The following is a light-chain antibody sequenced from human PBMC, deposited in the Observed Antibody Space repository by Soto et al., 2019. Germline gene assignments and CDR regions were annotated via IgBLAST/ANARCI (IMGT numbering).Light chain of an antibody. Sequence: IQMTQSPSSLSSSLGDRVTITCRASQGIRNDLGWYQQKSGKAPRLLIYGASSLQSGVPSRFSGSGSGTDFTLTISSLQPEDFATYYCLHDYNYPYTFGQGTKV. CDR2: GAS. CDR1: QGIRND. J-gene: IGKJ2*01. CDR3: LHDYNYPYT. V-gene: IGKV1-6*01.